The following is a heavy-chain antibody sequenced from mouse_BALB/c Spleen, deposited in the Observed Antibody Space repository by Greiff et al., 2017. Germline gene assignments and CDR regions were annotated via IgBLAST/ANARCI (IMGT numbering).Heavy chain of an antibody. CDR2: ISSGGSYT. Sequence: VKLVESGGGLVKPGGSLKLSCAASGFTFSSYAMSWVRQSPEKRLEWVAEISSGGSYTYYPDTVTGRFTISRDNAKNTLYLEMSSLRSEDTAMYYCARDQEGSGFDYWGQGTTLTVSS. CDR3: ARDQEGSGFDY. V-gene: IGHV5-9-4*01. CDR1: GFTFSSYA. D-gene: IGHD3-2*02. J-gene: IGHJ2*01.